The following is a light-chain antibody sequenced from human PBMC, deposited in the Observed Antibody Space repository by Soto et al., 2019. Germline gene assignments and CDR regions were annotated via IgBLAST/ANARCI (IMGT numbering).Light chain of an antibody. V-gene: IGKV4-1*01. CDR2: WAS. CDR3: QQYYSTPPYT. CDR1: QSVLYSSNNKNY. J-gene: IGKJ2*01. Sequence: DIVMTQSPDSLAVSLGERATINCKSSQSVLYSSNNKNYLAWYQQKPGQPPKLLIYWASTRESGVPDRFSGSGSETHFTLTSSNLQAEDVAVYYCQQYYSTPPYTFGQGTKLEIK.